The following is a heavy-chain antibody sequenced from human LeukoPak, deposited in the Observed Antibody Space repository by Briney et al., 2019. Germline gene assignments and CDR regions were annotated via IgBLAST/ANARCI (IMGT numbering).Heavy chain of an antibody. J-gene: IGHJ4*02. CDR3: AKGDWNHFDY. D-gene: IGHD1-1*01. CDR2: ISWNSGSI. CDR1: GFTFDDYA. V-gene: IGHV3-9*03. Sequence: QPGRSLRLSXAASGFTFDDYAMHWVWQAPGKGLEWVSGISWNSGSIGYADSVKGRFTISRDNAKNSLYLQMNSLRAEDMALYYCAKGDWNHFDYWGQGTLVTVSS.